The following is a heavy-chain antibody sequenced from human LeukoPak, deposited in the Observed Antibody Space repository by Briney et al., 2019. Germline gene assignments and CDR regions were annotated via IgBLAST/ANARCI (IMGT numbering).Heavy chain of an antibody. CDR2: IYYSGST. D-gene: IGHD2-15*01. CDR1: GGSFSSYY. V-gene: IGHV4-59*01. Sequence: PSETLSLTCAVYGGSFSSYYWSWIRQPPGKGLEWIGYIYYSGSTNYNPSLKSRVTISVDTSKNQFSLKLSSVTAADTAVYYCARDRLEDIRGAFDIWGQGTMVTVSS. J-gene: IGHJ3*02. CDR3: ARDRLEDIRGAFDI.